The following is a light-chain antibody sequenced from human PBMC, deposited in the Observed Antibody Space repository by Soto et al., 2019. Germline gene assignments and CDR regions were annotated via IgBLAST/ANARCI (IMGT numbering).Light chain of an antibody. V-gene: IGKV3-20*01. Sequence: ETVLTQSPGTRSLSPVELATVSVMATQAVYSSLLAWYQQKPGQAPRLLIYGASSRATGIPDRFSGSGSGTDFTLSISRLEVEDFAVYHCQQYGNAPITFGQGTRLEIK. CDR2: GAS. J-gene: IGKJ5*01. CDR1: QAVYSSL. CDR3: QQYGNAPIT.